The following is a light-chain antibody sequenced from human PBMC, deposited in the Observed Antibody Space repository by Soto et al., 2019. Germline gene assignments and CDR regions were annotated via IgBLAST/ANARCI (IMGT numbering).Light chain of an antibody. V-gene: IGKV1-5*03. CDR2: KAS. J-gene: IGKJ4*01. CDR1: QSISSW. CDR3: QQYEAYPLT. Sequence: DIQLTPSPSTLSASVGDRATITCRASQSISSWLAWYQQKPGKAPKLLVYKASSLESGVPSRFSGSGSGTEFTLTISTLQPDDFATYYCQQYEAYPLTFGGGTMVEI.